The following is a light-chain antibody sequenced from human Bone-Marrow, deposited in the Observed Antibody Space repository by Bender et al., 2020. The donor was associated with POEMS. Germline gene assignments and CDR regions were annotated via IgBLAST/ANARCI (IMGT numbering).Light chain of an antibody. CDR1: NNDVGGYNY. J-gene: IGLJ3*02. Sequence: QSALTQPPSASGSPGQSVTISCTGTNNDVGGYNYVSWYQQHPGKAPKVMIYDVRTRPSGVSSRFSGSKSGNSASLTISGLRADDEADYYCCSYAGSSTFRFGGGTKLTVL. CDR3: CSYAGSSTFR. V-gene: IGLV2-8*01. CDR2: DVR.